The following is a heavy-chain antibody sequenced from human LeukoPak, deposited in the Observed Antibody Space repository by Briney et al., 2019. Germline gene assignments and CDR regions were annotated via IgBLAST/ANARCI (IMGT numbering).Heavy chain of an antibody. J-gene: IGHJ6*03. CDR3: ARVRFLEPYYYYYMDV. D-gene: IGHD3-3*01. Sequence: GGSLRLSCAASGFIFSDYSIHWVRQAPGKGLEWVSSISSGSTYKYFADSVKGRFTISRDNAKNSLYLQMNSLRAEDTAVYYCARVRFLEPYYYYYMDVWGKGTTVTVSS. CDR1: GFIFSDYS. V-gene: IGHV3-21*06. CDR2: ISSGSTYK.